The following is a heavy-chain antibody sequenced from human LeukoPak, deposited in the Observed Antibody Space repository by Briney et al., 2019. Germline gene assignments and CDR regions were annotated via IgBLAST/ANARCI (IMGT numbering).Heavy chain of an antibody. J-gene: IGHJ4*02. CDR2: INTDGSST. Sequence: GGSLRLSCAASGFTFSIYWMHWVRQGPGKGLVWVSRINTDGSSTTYADSVKGRFTISRDNAKSTLYLQMNSLSAEDTAVYYCARGYSSSYRIDYWGQGTLVTVSS. CDR1: GFTFSIYW. V-gene: IGHV3-74*01. CDR3: ARGYSSSYRIDY. D-gene: IGHD6-6*01.